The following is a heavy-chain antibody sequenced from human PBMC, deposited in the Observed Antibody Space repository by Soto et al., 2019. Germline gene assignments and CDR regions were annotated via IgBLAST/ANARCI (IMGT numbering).Heavy chain of an antibody. V-gene: IGHV3-23*01. D-gene: IGHD3-10*01. CDR1: GFTFSSYA. J-gene: IGHJ4*02. Sequence: SGGSLRLSCAASGFTFSSYAMSWVRQAPGKGLEWVSAISGSGGSTYYADSVKGRFTISRDNSKNTLYLQMNSLRAEDTAVYYCAKDTAAYGSGSFWLEGKESHTKTDYWGQGTLVTVSS. CDR3: AKDTAAYGSGSFWLEGKESHTKTDY. CDR2: ISGSGGST.